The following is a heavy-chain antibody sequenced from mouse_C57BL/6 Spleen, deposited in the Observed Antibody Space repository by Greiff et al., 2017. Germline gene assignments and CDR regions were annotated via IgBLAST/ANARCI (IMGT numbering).Heavy chain of an antibody. V-gene: IGHV10-1*01. CDR2: IRSKSNNYAT. D-gene: IGHD1-1*01. CDR1: GFSFNTYA. Sequence: EVMLVESGGGLVQPKGSLKLSCAASGFSFNTYAMNWVRQAPGKGLEWVARIRSKSNNYATYYADSVKDRFTISRDDSESMLYLQMNNLKTEDTAMYYCVRHDYYGGMDYWGQGTSVTVSS. CDR3: VRHDYYGGMDY. J-gene: IGHJ4*01.